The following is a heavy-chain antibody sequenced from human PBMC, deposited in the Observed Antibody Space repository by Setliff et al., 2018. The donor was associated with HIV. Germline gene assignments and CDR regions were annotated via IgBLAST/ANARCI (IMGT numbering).Heavy chain of an antibody. CDR3: ARAPPGIQNDAFDV. V-gene: IGHV4-59*11. Sequence: SETLSLTCTLSGASNSSHYWSWIRQAPGKGLEWVGSVDFRGNSSANPSLKSRLMISVDTSKNRLSLKLTSVTAADTAVYYCARAPPGIQNDAFDVWGQGTMVTVSS. CDR1: GASNSSHY. J-gene: IGHJ3*01. CDR2: VDFRGNS.